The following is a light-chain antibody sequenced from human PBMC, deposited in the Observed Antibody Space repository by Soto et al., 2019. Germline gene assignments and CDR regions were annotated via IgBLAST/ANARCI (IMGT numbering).Light chain of an antibody. CDR1: SSDVGGYNY. CDR3: SSYTSVSTYVL. J-gene: IGLJ3*02. V-gene: IGLV2-14*01. CDR2: GVI. Sequence: QSALTQPASVSGSPGQSITISCTGTSSDVGGYNYVSWYQQSPGKAPKLIIYGVINRPSGVSNRFSASKSGNTASLTISGLQADDEADYYCSSYTSVSTYVLFGGGTRLTVL.